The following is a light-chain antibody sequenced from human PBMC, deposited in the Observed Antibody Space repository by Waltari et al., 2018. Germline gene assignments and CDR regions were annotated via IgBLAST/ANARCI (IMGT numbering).Light chain of an antibody. CDR2: DAS. CDR3: QQYDSLPPRFT. Sequence: DIQMTQSPSSLSASIGDRVTITCQASQDISESLNWYQQKPGKAPNLLIYDASNLQTGVPSRFSGSGSGTDFTFTISSLQPEDIATYYCQQYDSLPPRFTFGPGTKVDIK. J-gene: IGKJ3*01. CDR1: QDISES. V-gene: IGKV1-33*01.